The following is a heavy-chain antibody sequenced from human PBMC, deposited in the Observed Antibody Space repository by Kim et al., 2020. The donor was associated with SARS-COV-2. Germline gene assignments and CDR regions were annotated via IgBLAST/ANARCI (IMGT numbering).Heavy chain of an antibody. CDR2: IIPIFGTA. Sequence: SVKVSCKASGGTFSSYAISWVRQAPGQGLEWMGGIIPIFGTANYAQKFQGRVTITADESTSTAYMELSSLRSEDTAVYYCARSHYDFWSGYYTTEYYYYGMDVWGQGTTVTVSS. V-gene: IGHV1-69*13. CDR1: GGTFSSYA. J-gene: IGHJ6*02. D-gene: IGHD3-3*01. CDR3: ARSHYDFWSGYYTTEYYYYGMDV.